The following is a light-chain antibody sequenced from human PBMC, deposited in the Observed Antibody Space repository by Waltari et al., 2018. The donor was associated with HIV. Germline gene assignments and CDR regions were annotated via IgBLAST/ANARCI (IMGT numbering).Light chain of an antibody. J-gene: IGKJ2*01. CDR3: QQFKSYPFT. CDR2: TVS. V-gene: IGKV1-9*01. CDR1: EVIRRF. Sequence: DIHLTQSPAYLSASVGDRVTFTCRASEVIRRFLSWYQQKPGKAPKLLMYTVSTLQSGVPSRFSGSGSGTEFTLTVTRLQHEDFATYYCQQFKSYPFTFGQGTKLEIK.